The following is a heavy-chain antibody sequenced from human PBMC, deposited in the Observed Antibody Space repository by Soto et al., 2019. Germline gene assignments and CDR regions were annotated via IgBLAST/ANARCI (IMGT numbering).Heavy chain of an antibody. CDR1: GFTFSNYA. V-gene: IGHV3-23*01. CDR2: ISGSGVST. CDR3: ARDRDWAFDY. J-gene: IGHJ4*02. D-gene: IGHD3-9*01. Sequence: PGGSLRLSCAASGFTFSNYAMSWVRQAPGKGLEWVSSISGSGVSTYYADPVKGRFTVSRDNAKNSLFLLMNSLRVEDTAVNYCARDRDWAFDYWGRGTLVTVSS.